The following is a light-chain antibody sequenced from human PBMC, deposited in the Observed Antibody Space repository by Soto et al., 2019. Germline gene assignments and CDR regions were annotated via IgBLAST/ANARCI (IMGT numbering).Light chain of an antibody. Sequence: EIVLTQSPGTLSLSPGERATLSCRASQSVSSSYLAWYQQKPGQAPRLLIYGASSRATGIPDRFSGSGSGTDFTLTISRLEPEEFAVYYCRQYGSFWTFGQGTKV. J-gene: IGKJ1*01. V-gene: IGKV3-20*01. CDR3: RQYGSFWT. CDR2: GAS. CDR1: QSVSSSY.